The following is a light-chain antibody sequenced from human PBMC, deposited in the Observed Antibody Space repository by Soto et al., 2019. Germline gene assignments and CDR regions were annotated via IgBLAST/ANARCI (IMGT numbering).Light chain of an antibody. V-gene: IGKV1-39*01. CDR1: QTISGY. J-gene: IGKJ2*01. CDR2: AVS. Sequence: DIQMTQSPSSLSASVGDRVTITCRASQTISGYLNWYQQKPGKAPKLLIDAVSSLQSGVPSRFSGSGSGTDFTLTISSLQPEDFATYYCQQSHGIPYTFGQGTKLEIK. CDR3: QQSHGIPYT.